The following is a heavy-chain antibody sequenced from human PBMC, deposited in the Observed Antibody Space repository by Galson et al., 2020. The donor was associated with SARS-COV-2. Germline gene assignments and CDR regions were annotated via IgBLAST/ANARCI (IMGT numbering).Heavy chain of an antibody. V-gene: IGHV1-18*01. D-gene: IGHD3-10*01. CDR3: ARDEYGSGRNAFGI. Sequence: ASVKVSCKASGYTFTIYGINWVRQAPGQGLEWIGWISPYNGNTNYAQRLQDRVTMTTDISTGTVYMELRSLTSDDTAVFYCARDEYGSGRNAFGIWGQWTMVTVSS. J-gene: IGHJ3*02. CDR2: ISPYNGNT. CDR1: GYTFTIYG.